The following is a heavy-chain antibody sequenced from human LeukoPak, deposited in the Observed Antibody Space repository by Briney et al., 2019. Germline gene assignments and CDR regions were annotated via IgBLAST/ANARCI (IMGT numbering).Heavy chain of an antibody. J-gene: IGHJ4*02. Sequence: SVKVSCKASGGTFSSYAISWVRQAPGQGLEWMGGIIPIFGTANYAQKFQGRVTITADESTSTAYMELSSLRSEDTAVYYCERLRLDLPPDIVVVPAAMDDYWGQGTLVTVSS. CDR1: GGTFSSYA. CDR2: IIPIFGTA. D-gene: IGHD2-2*01. CDR3: ERLRLDLPPDIVVVPAAMDDY. V-gene: IGHV1-69*01.